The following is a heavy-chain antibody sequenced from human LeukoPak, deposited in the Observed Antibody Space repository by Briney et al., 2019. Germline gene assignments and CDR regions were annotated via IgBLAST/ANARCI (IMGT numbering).Heavy chain of an antibody. CDR2: INSDGSWT. D-gene: IGHD3-22*01. CDR1: GNYW. J-gene: IGHJ4*02. Sequence: AGGSLRLSCAASGNYWMHWVRQVPGKGLVWVSHINSDGSWTSYADSVKGRFTISKDNAKNTVYLQMNSLRAEDTAVYYCVSFYETYWGRGTLVTASS. CDR3: VSFYETY. V-gene: IGHV3-74*01.